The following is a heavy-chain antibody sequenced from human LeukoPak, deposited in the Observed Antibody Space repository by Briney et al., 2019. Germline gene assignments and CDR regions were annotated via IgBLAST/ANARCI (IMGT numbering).Heavy chain of an antibody. CDR2: ISSSGSTI. V-gene: IGHV3-11*04. D-gene: IGHD6-13*01. CDR1: GFTFSDYF. J-gene: IGHJ4*02. Sequence: GGSLRLSCAASGFTFSDYFMSWIRQAPGKGLEWVSYISSSGSTIYYADSVKGRFTISRDNAKNSLYLQMNSLRAEDTAVYYCARVTLIAAAAYFDYWGQGTLVTVSS. CDR3: ARVTLIAAAAYFDY.